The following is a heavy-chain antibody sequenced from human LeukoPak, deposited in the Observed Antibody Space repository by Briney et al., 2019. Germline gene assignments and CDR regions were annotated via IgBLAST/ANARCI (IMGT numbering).Heavy chain of an antibody. CDR1: GFTLSSYA. CDR2: ISSSGGDT. J-gene: IGHJ4*02. CDR3: AKDLKAVLFAYFDY. V-gene: IGHV3-23*01. D-gene: IGHD3-16*01. Sequence: GGSLRLSCAASGFTLSSYAMSWVRQAPGKGLEWVSAISSSGGDTYYADSVKGRFTMSRDMAKDTLYLQMNSLRAEDTAAYYCAKDLKAVLFAYFDYWGQGTLVTVSS.